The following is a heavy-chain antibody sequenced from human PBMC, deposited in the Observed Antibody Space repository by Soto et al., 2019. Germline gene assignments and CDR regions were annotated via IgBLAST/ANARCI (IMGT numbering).Heavy chain of an antibody. CDR3: ARDAEHGDYGWYFDL. CDR2: ISSSSSTI. Sequence: GGSLRLSCAASGFTFSSYSMNWVRQAPGKGLEWVSYISSSSSTIYYADSVKGRFTISRDNAKNSLYLQMNSLRDEDTAVYYCARDAEHGDYGWYFDLWGRGTLVTVSS. V-gene: IGHV3-48*02. CDR1: GFTFSSYS. J-gene: IGHJ2*01. D-gene: IGHD4-17*01.